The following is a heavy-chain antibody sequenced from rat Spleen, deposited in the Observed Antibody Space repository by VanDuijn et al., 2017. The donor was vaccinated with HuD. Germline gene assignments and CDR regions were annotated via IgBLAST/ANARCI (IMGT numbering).Heavy chain of an antibody. CDR3: ATHNSGYFDY. J-gene: IGHJ2*01. D-gene: IGHD4-3*01. Sequence: EVQLMESDGGLVQPGRSLKLSCAASGLTFSAYYMAWVRQAPTKGLEWVATISYDGSSTYYRDSVKGRFTISRDNAKNTLYLQMDSLRPEDTATYYCATHNSGYFDYWGQGVMVTVSS. CDR1: GLTFSAYY. CDR2: ISYDGSST. V-gene: IGHV5-29*01.